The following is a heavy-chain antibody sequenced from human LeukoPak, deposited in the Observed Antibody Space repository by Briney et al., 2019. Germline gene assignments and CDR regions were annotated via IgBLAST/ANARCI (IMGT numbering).Heavy chain of an antibody. Sequence: SGTLSLTCAVSGGSISSSNWWSWVRQPPGKGLEWIGEIYHSGSTNYYPSLKSRVTISVDTSKNQFSLKLSSVTAADTAVYYCARAVSGSAPDYWGQGTLVTVSS. J-gene: IGHJ4*02. CDR3: ARAVSGSAPDY. D-gene: IGHD3-16*01. V-gene: IGHV4-4*02. CDR2: IYHSGST. CDR1: GGSISSSNW.